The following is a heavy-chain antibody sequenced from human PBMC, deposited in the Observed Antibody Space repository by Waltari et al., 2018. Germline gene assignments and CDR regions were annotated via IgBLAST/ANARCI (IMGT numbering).Heavy chain of an antibody. CDR2: IESKNDGGTT. D-gene: IGHD3-10*01. J-gene: IGHJ4*02. Sequence: EVQLVESGVGLVKPGGSLRLSGAASGFTFSNAWMRWVRQAQGKGVERCGRIESKNDGGTTDYAAPVKGKFTISRDDSKNTLYLQMNSRKTEDTAVYYCTTEDRWFGESAIDYWGQGTLVTVSS. CDR3: TTEDRWFGESAIDY. V-gene: IGHV3-15*04. CDR1: GFTFSNAW.